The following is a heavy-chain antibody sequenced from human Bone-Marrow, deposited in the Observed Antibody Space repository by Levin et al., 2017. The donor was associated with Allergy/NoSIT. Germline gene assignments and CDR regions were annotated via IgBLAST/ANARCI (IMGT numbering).Heavy chain of an antibody. V-gene: IGHV1-18*01. CDR3: ARGQQDYDSSGYYSDY. D-gene: IGHD3-22*01. CDR2: ISAYNGNT. Sequence: AASVKVSCKASGYTFTSYGISWVRQAPGQGLEWMGWISAYNGNTNYAQKLQGRVTMTTDTSTSTAYMELRSLRSDDTAVYYCARGQQDYDSSGYYSDYWGQGTLVTVSS. J-gene: IGHJ4*02. CDR1: GYTFTSYG.